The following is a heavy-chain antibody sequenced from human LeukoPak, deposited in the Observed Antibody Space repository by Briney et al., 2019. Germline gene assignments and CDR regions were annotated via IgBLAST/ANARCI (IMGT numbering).Heavy chain of an antibody. CDR2: IYYSGST. V-gene: IGHV4-39*01. CDR1: GGSISSSSYY. J-gene: IGHJ5*02. Sequence: SETLSLTCTVTGGSISSSSYYWGWIRQPPGKGLEWIGSIYYSGSTYYNPSLKSRVTISVDTSKNQFSLKLSSVTAADTAVYYCARHSIAAVGGGFDPWGQGTLVTVSS. CDR3: ARHSIAAVGGGFDP. D-gene: IGHD6-6*01.